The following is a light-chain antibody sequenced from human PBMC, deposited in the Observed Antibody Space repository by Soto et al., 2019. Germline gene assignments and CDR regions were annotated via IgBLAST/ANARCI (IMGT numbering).Light chain of an antibody. J-gene: IGLJ1*01. CDR3: SSYTSSSTRV. CDR1: SSDVGAYDY. Sequence: QSALTQPASVSGSPGQSITISSTRTSSDVGAYDYVSWYQQHPEKAPKLMIYEVSHRPSGVSNRFYGSKSVNTATLTISGLQAEDEADYYCSSYTSSSTRVFGTGTKVTVL. CDR2: EVS. V-gene: IGLV2-14*03.